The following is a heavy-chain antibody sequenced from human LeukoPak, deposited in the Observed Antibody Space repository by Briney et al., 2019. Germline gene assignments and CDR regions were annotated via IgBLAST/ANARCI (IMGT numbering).Heavy chain of an antibody. CDR2: FSTGGSI. J-gene: IGHJ6*02. CDR1: GFTFSPYS. CDR3: ARYSSPGSRDYYFYGMDV. D-gene: IGHD2-21*01. Sequence: GSLRLTSTASGFTFSPYSMTWVRQAPGKGLEWVSSFSTGGSIYYADSVRGRFNIYRDNAKNSLYLQMNSLRAEDKAVYYCARYSSPGSRDYYFYGMDVWGRGTTVTVSS. V-gene: IGHV3-21*01.